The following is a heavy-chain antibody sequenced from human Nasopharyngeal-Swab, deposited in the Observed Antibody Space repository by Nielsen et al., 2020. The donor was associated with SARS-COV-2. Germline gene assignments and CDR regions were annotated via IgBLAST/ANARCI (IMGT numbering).Heavy chain of an antibody. D-gene: IGHD2-8*02. CDR3: ARERARVVPGGWSAPDAFDI. CDR2: INAGNGNT. V-gene: IGHV1-3*01. Sequence: ASVNVSFKASGYTFTSYAMHGLRQARGQRLAGMGWINAGNGNTKYSQKFQGRVTITRDTSASKAYMELSRLRAEDTAVYYCARERARVVPGGWSAPDAFDIWGQGTMVTVSS. CDR1: GYTFTSYA. J-gene: IGHJ3*02.